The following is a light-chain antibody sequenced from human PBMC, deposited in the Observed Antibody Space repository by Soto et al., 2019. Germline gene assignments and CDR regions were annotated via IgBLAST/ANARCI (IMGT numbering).Light chain of an antibody. J-gene: IGLJ3*02. V-gene: IGLV4-69*01. CDR3: QTWATVPDWV. CDR1: SGHSTYA. CDR2: LDSDGSH. Sequence: QPVLTQSPSASASLGASVKLTCTLSSGHSTYAIAWHQQQPEKGPRYLMKLDSDGSHSKGDGIPDRFSGSSSGAERYLTISSLQSEDEADYYCQTWATVPDWVFGGGTKVTAL.